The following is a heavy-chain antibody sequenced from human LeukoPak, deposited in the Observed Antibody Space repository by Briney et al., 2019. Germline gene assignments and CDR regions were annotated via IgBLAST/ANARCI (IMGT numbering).Heavy chain of an antibody. CDR1: GGSISGTNW. V-gene: IGHV3-66*01. CDR2: MYNGGST. J-gene: IGHJ6*02. D-gene: IGHD4-11*01. Sequence: GTLSLTCGVSGGSISGTNWWSWVRQPPGQGLEWVSVMYNGGSTYYADSVKGRVAISRDNSQNTVFLQMNSVRVEDTAVYYCARSYSNHLFGMDVWGQGTAVTVSS. CDR3: ARSYSNHLFGMDV.